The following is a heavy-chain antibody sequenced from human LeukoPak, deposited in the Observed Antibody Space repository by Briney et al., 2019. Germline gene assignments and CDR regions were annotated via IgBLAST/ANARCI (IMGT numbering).Heavy chain of an antibody. CDR3: ARDXPRXAXXXXFDI. V-gene: IGHV1-18*03. J-gene: IGHJ3*02. Sequence: ASVKVSCKAFGYTFTSYGITWVRQAPGQGLEWMGWTSSYNGQTNYVQKFQGRVAMSADPSTNTAYMELRSLRSDDMAVYYCARDXPRXAXXXXFDIWGQGTMVTVS. CDR1: GYTFTSYG. CDR2: TSSYNGQT.